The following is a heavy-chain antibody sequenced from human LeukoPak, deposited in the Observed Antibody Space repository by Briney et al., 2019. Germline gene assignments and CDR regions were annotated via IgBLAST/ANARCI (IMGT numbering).Heavy chain of an antibody. CDR2: IYYSGST. Sequence: PSETLSLTCTVSGGSISSYYWSWIRQPPGKGLEWIGYIYYSGSTNYNPSLKGRVTISVDTSKNQFSLKLSSVTAADTAVYYCARFTVTGFDYWGQGTLVTVSS. J-gene: IGHJ4*02. CDR1: GGSISSYY. D-gene: IGHD4-4*01. CDR3: ARFTVTGFDY. V-gene: IGHV4-59*01.